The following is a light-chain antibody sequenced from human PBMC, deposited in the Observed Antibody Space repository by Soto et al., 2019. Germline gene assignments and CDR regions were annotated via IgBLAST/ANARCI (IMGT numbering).Light chain of an antibody. CDR1: QGISSY. CDR2: AAF. Sequence: AIRMTQSPSSLSASTGDRVTITCRASQGISSYFAWYQQKPGKAPKLLIYAAFTLQSGVPSRFSGSGSGTDFTLTISCLQSEDFATYYCQQYYSYPYTFGQGTKLQIK. V-gene: IGKV1-8*01. CDR3: QQYYSYPYT. J-gene: IGKJ2*01.